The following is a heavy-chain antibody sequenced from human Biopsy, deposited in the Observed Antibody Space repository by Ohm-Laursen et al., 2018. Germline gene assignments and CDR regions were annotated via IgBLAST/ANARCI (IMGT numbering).Heavy chain of an antibody. J-gene: IGHJ2*01. V-gene: IGHV4-4*07. D-gene: IGHD1-26*01. CDR1: GASMTGYF. CDR3: ARHAPSYSGSYWRYFDL. CDR2: IYTIGDT. Sequence: SDTLSLTCTVSGASMTGYFWTWVRQPAGKGLEWIGHIYTIGDTTYNPSLKSRVTISVDTSMNHLSLRLPSVTAADTAAYYCARHAPSYSGSYWRYFDLWGRGTPVTVSS.